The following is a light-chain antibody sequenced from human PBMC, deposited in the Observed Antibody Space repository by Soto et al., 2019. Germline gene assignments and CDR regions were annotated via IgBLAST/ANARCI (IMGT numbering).Light chain of an antibody. CDR3: QQRSNRPRFT. CDR1: QTVRNNY. V-gene: IGKV3-11*01. CDR2: DAS. Sequence: EGGWTQAPVHQYLCPVERAIVSYMASQTVRNNYLAWYQQKPGQAHXLLIYDASTRATGTPPRFSGSGSGTDFTLRISSLEPEDFAVYYCQQRSNRPRFTVGPGTKVEIK. J-gene: IGKJ3*01.